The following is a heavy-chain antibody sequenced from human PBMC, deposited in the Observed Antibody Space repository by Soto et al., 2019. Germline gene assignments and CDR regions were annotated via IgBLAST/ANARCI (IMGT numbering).Heavy chain of an antibody. Sequence: QITLKESGPTLVKPTQTLTLTCTFSGFSLSTSGVGVGWIRQPPGKALEWLALIYWNDDKRYSPSLKSRLTITKDTSKIQVVLTMTNMDPVDTATYYCAHSYEYCSGGSCSWFDPCGQGPLVTVSS. D-gene: IGHD2-15*01. CDR2: IYWNDDK. CDR1: GFSLSTSGVG. J-gene: IGHJ5*02. CDR3: AHSYEYCSGGSCSWFDP. V-gene: IGHV2-5*01.